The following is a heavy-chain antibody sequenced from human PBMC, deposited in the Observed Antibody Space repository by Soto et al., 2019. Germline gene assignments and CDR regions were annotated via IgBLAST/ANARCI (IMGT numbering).Heavy chain of an antibody. J-gene: IGHJ4*01. CDR2: IKTDASGK. D-gene: IGHD3-10*01. CDR1: GFNFHWYW. V-gene: IGHV3-7*01. CDR3: ARDSGYGSGNSVNHYLDY. Sequence: GGSLRLSCAASGFNFHWYWMSWVRQAPGKGLEWLATIKTDASGKKYVYSVKGRFTMSRDKAKNSVYLQMDSLRAEDKAVYYSARDSGYGSGNSVNHYLDYWGHGTLVTASS.